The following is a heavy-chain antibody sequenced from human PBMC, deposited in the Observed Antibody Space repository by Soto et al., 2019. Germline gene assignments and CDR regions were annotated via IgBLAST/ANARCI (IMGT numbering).Heavy chain of an antibody. CDR3: AALYCSRISCYLIDP. V-gene: IGHV4-39*01. D-gene: IGHD2-2*01. J-gene: IGHJ5*02. CDR1: GASISSTSYY. CDR2: ISYRGSS. Sequence: SETLSLTCTVSGASISSTSYYWGWIRQPPGMGLEWLGYISYRGSSKYNPSLENRVTISADKSKNQFSLKLSSVTAADTAIFYCAALYCSRISCYLIDPWGQGTLVTVS.